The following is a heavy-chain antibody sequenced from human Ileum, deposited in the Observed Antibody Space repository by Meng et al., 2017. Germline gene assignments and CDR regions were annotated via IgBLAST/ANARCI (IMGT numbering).Heavy chain of an antibody. Sequence: QVQLVGAVGGVVEPGRSLRLACVGSGISFSTSGMHWVRQAPGKGLEWVAMIASHGNNQYYADSVKGRFTISRDDSKNTVYLQMDSLRAEDTAVYYCARDRGVRDLDYWGQGTLVTVSS. CDR2: IASHGNNQ. CDR3: ARDRGVRDLDY. CDR1: GISFSTSG. J-gene: IGHJ4*02. D-gene: IGHD3-10*01. V-gene: IGHV3-33*01.